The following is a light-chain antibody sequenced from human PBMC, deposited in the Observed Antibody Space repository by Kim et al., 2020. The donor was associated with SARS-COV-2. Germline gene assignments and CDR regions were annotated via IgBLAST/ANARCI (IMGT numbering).Light chain of an antibody. CDR2: DVS. CDR1: SSDVGGYNY. CDR3: SSYTISITYV. Sequence: QSALTQPASVSGSPGQSITISCTGTSSDVGGYNYVSWYQQHPGKVPKLMIYDVSQRPSGVSNHFSGSKSGNTASLTISGLQAEDEADYYCSSYTISITYVFGTGTKVTVL. V-gene: IGLV2-14*01. J-gene: IGLJ1*01.